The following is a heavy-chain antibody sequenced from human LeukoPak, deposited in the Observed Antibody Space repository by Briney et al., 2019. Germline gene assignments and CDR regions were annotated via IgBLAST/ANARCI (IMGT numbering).Heavy chain of an antibody. Sequence: GGSLRLSCAASGFTVSSNYMSWVRQAPGKGLEWVSVIYSGGSTYYADSVKGRFTISRDNSKNTLYLQMNSLRAEDTAVYYCARDRKLRGGFDYWGQGTLVTVSS. CDR3: ARDRKLRGGFDY. J-gene: IGHJ4*02. V-gene: IGHV3-53*01. D-gene: IGHD4-23*01. CDR2: IYSGGST. CDR1: GFTVSSNY.